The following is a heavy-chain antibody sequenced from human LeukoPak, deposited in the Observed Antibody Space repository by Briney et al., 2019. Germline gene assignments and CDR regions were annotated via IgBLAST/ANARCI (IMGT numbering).Heavy chain of an antibody. CDR2: IIPILGIA. D-gene: IGHD5-18*01. CDR3: AGSRGYRYGYSDC. J-gene: IGHJ4*02. V-gene: IGHV1-69*04. Sequence: SVKVSCKASGGTFSSYAISWVRQAPGQGLEWMGRIIPILGIANYAQKFQGRVTITADKSTSTAYMELSSLRSEDTAVYYCAGSRGYRYGYSDCWGQGTLVTVSS. CDR1: GGTFSSYA.